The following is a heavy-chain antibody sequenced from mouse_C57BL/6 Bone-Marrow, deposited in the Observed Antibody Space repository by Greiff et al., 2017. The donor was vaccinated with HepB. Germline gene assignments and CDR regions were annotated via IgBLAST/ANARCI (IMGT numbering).Heavy chain of an antibody. CDR2: ISSGSSTI. CDR1: GFTFSDYG. CDR3: ARLYYYGSSYWYFDV. D-gene: IGHD1-1*01. V-gene: IGHV5-17*01. Sequence: EVQVVESGGGLVKPGGSLKLSCAASGFTFSDYGMHWVRQAPEKGLEWVAYISSGSSTIYYADTVKGRFTISRDNAKNTLFLQMTSLRSEDTAMYYCARLYYYGSSYWYFDVWGTGTTVTVSS. J-gene: IGHJ1*03.